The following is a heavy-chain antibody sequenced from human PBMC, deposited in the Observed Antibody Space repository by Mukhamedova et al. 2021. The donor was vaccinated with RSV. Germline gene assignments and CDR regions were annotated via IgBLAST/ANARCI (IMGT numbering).Heavy chain of an antibody. Sequence: GKGLLWIGEIYHSGSTNYNPSLKSRVTISVDKSKNQFSLKLSSVTAADTAVYYCARDRSMALCGHGTLVTVSS. CDR2: IYHSGST. J-gene: IGHJ4*01. D-gene: IGHD2-2*01. CDR3: ARDRSMAL. V-gene: IGHV4-4*02.